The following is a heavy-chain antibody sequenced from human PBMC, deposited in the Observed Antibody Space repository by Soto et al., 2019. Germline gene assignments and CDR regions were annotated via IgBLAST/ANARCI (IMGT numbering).Heavy chain of an antibody. V-gene: IGHV3-7*01. D-gene: IGHD5-12*01. Sequence: VGSLRLSCESSGFTFSSYGMSWVRQAPGKGLEWVANVRQDGSQKYLVDSVKGRFTISRDNAKNSMYLQMNSLRAEDTAVYYCERDGRSGRHFDFWGQGTLDTVSS. CDR1: GFTFSSYG. CDR3: ERDGRSGRHFDF. CDR2: VRQDGSQK. J-gene: IGHJ4*02.